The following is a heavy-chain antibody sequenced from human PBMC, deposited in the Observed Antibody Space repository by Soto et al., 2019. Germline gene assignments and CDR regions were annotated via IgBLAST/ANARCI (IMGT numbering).Heavy chain of an antibody. V-gene: IGHV3-48*01. Sequence: EVQLVESGGGLVQPGGSLRLSCAASGFTFSSYSMNWVRQAPGKGLEWVSYISSSSSTIYYADSVKGRFTISRDNAKNSLYLQMNSLRAEDTAVYYCARALLWFGELVPSGGYYFDYWGQGTLVTVSS. CDR2: ISSSSSTI. CDR3: ARALLWFGELVPSGGYYFDY. CDR1: GFTFSSYS. J-gene: IGHJ4*02. D-gene: IGHD3-10*01.